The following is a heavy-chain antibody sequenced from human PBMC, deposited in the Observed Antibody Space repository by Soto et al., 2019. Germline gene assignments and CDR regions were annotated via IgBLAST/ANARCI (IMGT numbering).Heavy chain of an antibody. CDR2: IIPIFGTA. J-gene: IGHJ6*02. CDR3: ARSQGGSSSLDIYYYYYYGMDV. CDR1: GGTFSSYA. V-gene: IGHV1-69*13. Sequence: SVKVSCKAPGGTFSSYAISWVRQAPGQGLEWMGGIIPIFGTAKYAQKFQGRVTITADESTSTGYMELSSLKSEDTAVYYCARSQGGSSSLDIYYYYYYGMDVWGQGTTVTVSS. D-gene: IGHD2-15*01.